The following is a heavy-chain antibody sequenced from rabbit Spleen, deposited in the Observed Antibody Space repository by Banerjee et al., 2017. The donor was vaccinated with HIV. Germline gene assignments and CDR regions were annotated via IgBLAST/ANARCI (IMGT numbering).Heavy chain of an antibody. CDR2: IDPVFGIT. D-gene: IGHD3-1*01. V-gene: IGHV1S7*01. CDR1: GFDFASYS. J-gene: IGHJ4*01. CDR3: AREAAAVGSGYVKL. Sequence: QLKETGGGLVQPGGSLTLSCATSGFDFASYSMGWVRQAPGKGLEWIGYIDPVFGITYYANWVNGRFSISRENAQNTMFLQMTSLTAADTATYFCAREAAAVGSGYVKLWGQGTLVTVS.